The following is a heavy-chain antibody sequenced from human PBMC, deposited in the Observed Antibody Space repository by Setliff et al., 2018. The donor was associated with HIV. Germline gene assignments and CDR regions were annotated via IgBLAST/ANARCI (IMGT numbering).Heavy chain of an antibody. V-gene: IGHV4-39*01. CDR2: IYYSGST. J-gene: IGHJ4*02. CDR1: GGSISSSSYY. CDR3: ARRYSSCYFVY. Sequence: KTSETLSLTCTVSGGSISSSSYYWGWIRQPPGKGLEWIGSIYYSGSTYYNPSLKSRVTISVDTSKNQFSLKLSSVTAADTAVYYCARRYSSCYFVYWGQGTLVTVSS. D-gene: IGHD3-22*01.